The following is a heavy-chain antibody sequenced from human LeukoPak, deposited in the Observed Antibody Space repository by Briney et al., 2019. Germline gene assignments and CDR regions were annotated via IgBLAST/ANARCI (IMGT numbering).Heavy chain of an antibody. D-gene: IGHD3-22*01. V-gene: IGHV3-7*01. CDR1: GFTFSNYW. CDR3: ANGGTYSSGP. Sequence: PGGSLRLSCAASGFTFSNYWMNWVRQAPGKGLEWVANIKDDGSDKYXVDSVKGRFSISKDNAKNSLYLQMNSLRVEDTAVYYCANGGTYSSGPWGQGTLVTVSS. CDR2: IKDDGSDK. J-gene: IGHJ5*02.